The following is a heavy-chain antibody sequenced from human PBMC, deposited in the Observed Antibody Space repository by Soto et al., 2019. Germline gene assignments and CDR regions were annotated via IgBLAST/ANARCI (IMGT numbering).Heavy chain of an antibody. Sequence: QLQLQESGPGLLKPSETLALTCSVSGGSISNGAYYWGWVRQPPGKGLEWIGSMHYSGSTYYNPSLKSRVTMSVDTSKNQFSLRLRSVTAADTAVYFCASGDIATPGAFACAFWGQGTLVTVSS. J-gene: IGHJ4*02. CDR3: ASGDIATPGAFACAF. D-gene: IGHD6-13*01. CDR1: GGSISNGAYY. CDR2: MHYSGST. V-gene: IGHV4-39*01.